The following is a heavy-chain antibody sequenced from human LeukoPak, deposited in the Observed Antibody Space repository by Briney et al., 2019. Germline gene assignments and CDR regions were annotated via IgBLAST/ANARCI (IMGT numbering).Heavy chain of an antibody. CDR1: GFTFANYA. D-gene: IGHD3-22*01. J-gene: IGHJ4*02. Sequence: GGSLRLSCAASGFTFANYAMNWVRQAPGKGLEWVAVITSSGADSYYSDSVRGRFTISRDNSKNTLYLQMNSLRAEDTAAYYCAKGGAVVLTGSDSWGQGTLVSVSS. CDR3: AKGGAVVLTGSDS. V-gene: IGHV3-23*01. CDR2: ITSSGADS.